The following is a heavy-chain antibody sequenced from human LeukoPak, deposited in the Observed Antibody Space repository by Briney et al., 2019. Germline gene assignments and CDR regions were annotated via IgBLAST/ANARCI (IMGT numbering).Heavy chain of an antibody. J-gene: IGHJ5*02. V-gene: IGHV1-2*02. Sequence: ASVKVSCKASGYTFTSYYMHWVRQTPAKGLEWMAWINPNSGDTNYAQKFQGRVTVTRDTSITTFYMELTRLRSDDTAMYYCARDLTGGASDAWGQGTLVTVSS. CDR1: GYTFTSYY. CDR2: INPNSGDT. CDR3: ARDLTGGASDA. D-gene: IGHD3-10*01.